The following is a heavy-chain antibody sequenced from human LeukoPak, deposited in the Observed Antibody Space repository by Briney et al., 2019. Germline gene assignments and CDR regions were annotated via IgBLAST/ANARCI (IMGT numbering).Heavy chain of an antibody. V-gene: IGHV3-66*01. J-gene: IGHJ6*02. CDR1: GFTLSSNY. Sequence: GGSLRLSCAASGFTLSSNYRSWVRQAPGKGVEWGSVIYSGGSTYHADSVKGRFTISRDNSETTLYLQMNSLRAEDTAVYYCARGSGGYYDSGRRYYYGMDVWGQGTTVTVSS. D-gene: IGHD3-22*01. CDR3: ARGSGGYYDSGRRYYYGMDV. CDR2: IYSGGST.